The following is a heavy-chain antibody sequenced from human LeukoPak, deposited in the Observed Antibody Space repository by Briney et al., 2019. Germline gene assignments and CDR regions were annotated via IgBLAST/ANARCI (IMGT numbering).Heavy chain of an antibody. CDR2: MSYDGSNK. Sequence: GRSLRLSCAASGFTFTTYAAHWVRQAPGKGLEWLAIMSYDGSNKYYADYVKGRFTVSRDSSKNTVYLQMNSLRVDDTAIYYCALAVAALEAFDIWGQGTMVTVSS. CDR1: GFTFTTYA. D-gene: IGHD6-19*01. CDR3: ALAVAALEAFDI. V-gene: IGHV3-30-3*01. J-gene: IGHJ3*02.